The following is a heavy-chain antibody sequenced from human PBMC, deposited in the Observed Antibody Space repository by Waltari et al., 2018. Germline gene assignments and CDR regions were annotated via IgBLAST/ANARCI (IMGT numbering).Heavy chain of an antibody. Sequence: EVQLVESGGVVVQPGGSLRLSCAASGFTFDDYAMHWVRQAPGKGLELVSLVSWDGGSTYDADTVKGRFTITRENSKSSLYLQMNSLGAEDTALYYCAKEALGTADFDYWGQGTLVTVSS. D-gene: IGHD1-1*01. CDR2: VSWDGGST. CDR1: GFTFDDYA. V-gene: IGHV3-43D*03. J-gene: IGHJ4*02. CDR3: AKEALGTADFDY.